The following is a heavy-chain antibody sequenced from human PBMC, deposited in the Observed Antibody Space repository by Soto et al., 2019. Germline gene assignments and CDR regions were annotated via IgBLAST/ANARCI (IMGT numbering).Heavy chain of an antibody. Sequence: PSETLSLTCTVSGGSISSYCWSWIRQPPGKGLEWIGYIYYSGSTNYNPSLKSRVTISVDTSKNQFSLKLSSVTAADTAVYYCAREGNLGRWIQPLDSWGQGTLVTVSS. D-gene: IGHD2-2*03. CDR3: AREGNLGRWIQPLDS. V-gene: IGHV4-59*01. CDR1: GGSISSYC. J-gene: IGHJ4*02. CDR2: IYYSGST.